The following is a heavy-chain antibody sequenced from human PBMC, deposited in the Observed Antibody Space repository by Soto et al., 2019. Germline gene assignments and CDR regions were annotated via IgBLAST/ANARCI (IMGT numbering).Heavy chain of an antibody. CDR2: IWYDGSNK. Sequence: GGSLRLSCAASGFTFSSYGMHWVRQAPGKGLEWVAVIWYDGSNKYYADSVKGRFTTSRDNSKNTLYLQMNSLRAEDTAVYYCARSYYDSSGYYLFDYWGQGTLVTVSS. CDR1: GFTFSSYG. D-gene: IGHD3-22*01. J-gene: IGHJ4*02. CDR3: ARSYYDSSGYYLFDY. V-gene: IGHV3-33*01.